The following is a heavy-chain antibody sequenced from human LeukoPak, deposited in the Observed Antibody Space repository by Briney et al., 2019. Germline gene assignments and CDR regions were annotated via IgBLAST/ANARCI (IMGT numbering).Heavy chain of an antibody. CDR3: ARGIPVGSSSHLLDY. CDR1: GFTFSSYS. D-gene: IGHD6-6*01. CDR2: ISSSSSYI. J-gene: IGHJ4*02. Sequence: PGGSLRLSCAASGFTFSSYSMNWVRQAPGKGLEWVSYISSSSSYIYYADSVKGRLTISRDNAKNSLYLQMNSLRAEDTAVYYCARGIPVGSSSHLLDYWGQGTLVTVSS. V-gene: IGHV3-21*01.